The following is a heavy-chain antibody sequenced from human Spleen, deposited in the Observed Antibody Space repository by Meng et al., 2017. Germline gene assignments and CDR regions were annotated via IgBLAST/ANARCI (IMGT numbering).Heavy chain of an antibody. D-gene: IGHD3-22*01. CDR1: GFTFSDHY. J-gene: IGHJ3*02. CDR2: IRNKPNSYTT. CDR3: ARGSRYHDRSGTGAFDI. Sequence: GGSLRLSCAASGFTFSDHYMDWVRQAPGKGLEWVGRIRNKPNSYTTESVASVKGRFTISRDDSKNSLYLQMNSLKTEDTAVYYCARGSRYHDRSGTGAFDIWGQGTTVTVSS. V-gene: IGHV3-72*01.